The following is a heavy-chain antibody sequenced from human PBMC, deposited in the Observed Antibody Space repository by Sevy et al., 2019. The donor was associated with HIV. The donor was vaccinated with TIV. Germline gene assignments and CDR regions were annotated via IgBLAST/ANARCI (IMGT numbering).Heavy chain of an antibody. J-gene: IGHJ6*03. CDR1: GGSISSYY. CDR3: GRGGGSWYGGYYYYYYMDV. CDR2: IYYSGSI. Sequence: SETLSLTCTVSGGSISSYYWSWIRQPPGKGLEWIGYIYYSGSINYNPSLKSRVTISVDTSKNQFSLKLSSVTAADTAVYYGGRGGGSWYGGYYYYYYMDVWGKGTTVTVSS. D-gene: IGHD6-13*01. V-gene: IGHV4-59*01.